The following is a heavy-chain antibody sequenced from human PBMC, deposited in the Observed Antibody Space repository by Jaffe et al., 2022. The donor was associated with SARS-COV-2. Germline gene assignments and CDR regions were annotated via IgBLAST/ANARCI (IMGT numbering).Heavy chain of an antibody. V-gene: IGHV3-30*18. CDR1: EFTFTSYG. J-gene: IGHJ6*02. Sequence: QEQLVESGGGVVQPGKSLRLSCAASEFTFTSYGLHWVRQAPGKGLEWVAVISYDGNNKQYPDSVKGRFTISRDNSKNTLYLQMNNLRAEDTAVYYCAKDLSYYPPYYGMDVWGQGTTVTVSS. CDR3: AKDLSYYPPYYGMDV. CDR2: ISYDGNNK. D-gene: IGHD3-10*01.